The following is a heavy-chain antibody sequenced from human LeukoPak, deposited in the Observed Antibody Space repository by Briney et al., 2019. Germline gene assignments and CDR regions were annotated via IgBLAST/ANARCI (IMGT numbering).Heavy chain of an antibody. V-gene: IGHV1-46*01. CDR2: INPSGGST. CDR3: ARDPTYYDFWSGPYYYMDV. CDR1: GYTFTSYY. Sequence: GASVKVSCKASGYTFTSYYMHWVRQAPGQGLEWMGIINPSGGSTSYAQKFQGRVTMTRDTSTSTVYMELSSLRSEDAAVYYCARDPTYYDFWSGPYYYMDVWGKGTTVTVSS. J-gene: IGHJ6*03. D-gene: IGHD3-3*01.